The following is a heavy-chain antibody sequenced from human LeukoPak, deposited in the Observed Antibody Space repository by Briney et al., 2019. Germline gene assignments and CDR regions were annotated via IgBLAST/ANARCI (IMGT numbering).Heavy chain of an antibody. D-gene: IGHD3-22*01. CDR1: GFTFSSYG. V-gene: IGHV3-33*01. Sequence: GGSLRLSCAASGFTFSSYGMHWVRQAPGKGLEWVAVIWYDGSNKYYADSVKGRFTISRDNSKNTLYLQMNSLRAEDTAVYYCARAVASSGLSKGYYYDSSGYYYFDYWGQGTLVTVSS. CDR2: IWYDGSNK. CDR3: ARAVASSGLSKGYYYDSSGYYYFDY. J-gene: IGHJ4*02.